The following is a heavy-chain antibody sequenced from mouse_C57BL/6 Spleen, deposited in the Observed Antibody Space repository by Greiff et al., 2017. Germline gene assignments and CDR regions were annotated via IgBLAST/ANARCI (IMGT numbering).Heavy chain of an antibody. D-gene: IGHD2-2*01. V-gene: IGHV1-22*01. CDR1: GYTFTDYN. J-gene: IGHJ3*01. Sequence: EVQLQQSGPELVKPGASVKMSCKASGYTFTDYNMHWVKQSHGKSLEWIGYINPNNGGTSYNQKFKGKATLTVNKSASTAYIELRSLTSEDSAVYYCSRGRMVTTWDYWGQGTLVTVSA. CDR2: INPNNGGT. CDR3: SRGRMVTTWDY.